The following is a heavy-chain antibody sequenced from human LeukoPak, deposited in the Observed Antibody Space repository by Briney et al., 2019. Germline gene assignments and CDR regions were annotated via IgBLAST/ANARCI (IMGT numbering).Heavy chain of an antibody. CDR1: GGSFSGYY. D-gene: IGHD3-3*01. Sequence: SETLSLTCAVYGGSFSGYYWSWIRQPPGKGLEWIGEINHSGSTNYNPSLKSRVTISVDTSKNRFSLKLSSVTAADTAVYYCARGFRLRFLEWLLYGDAFDIWGQGTMVTVSS. CDR2: INHSGST. V-gene: IGHV4-34*01. CDR3: ARGFRLRFLEWLLYGDAFDI. J-gene: IGHJ3*02.